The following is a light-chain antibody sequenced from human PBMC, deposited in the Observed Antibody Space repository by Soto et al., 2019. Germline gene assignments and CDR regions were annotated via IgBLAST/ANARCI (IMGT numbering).Light chain of an antibody. CDR3: QQSYSTPHT. CDR2: AAS. V-gene: IGKV1-39*01. Sequence: DIQMTQSPSSLSASVGDRVTITCRASQGIGSNLNWYQQKPGKAPKLRIYAASSLQSGVPSRFSGSGSGTDFTLTIGSLQPEDFATYYCQQSYSTPHTFGQGTKVEIK. CDR1: QGIGSN. J-gene: IGKJ1*01.